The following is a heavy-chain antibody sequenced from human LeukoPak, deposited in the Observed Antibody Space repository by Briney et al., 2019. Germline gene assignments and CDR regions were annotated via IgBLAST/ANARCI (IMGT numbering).Heavy chain of an antibody. J-gene: IGHJ4*02. CDR1: GYTFISFG. V-gene: IGHV1-18*01. CDR2: ISGYTGNT. CDR3: VRDLNSAARSFIDY. D-gene: IGHD6-6*01. Sequence: ASVKVSCKASGYTFISFGFSWVRQAPGQGPEWMGWISGYTGNTNYAQRFQGRVTMTTDTSTSTAYMELRTLSSDDTAVYYCVRDLNSAARSFIDYWGPGTLVTASS.